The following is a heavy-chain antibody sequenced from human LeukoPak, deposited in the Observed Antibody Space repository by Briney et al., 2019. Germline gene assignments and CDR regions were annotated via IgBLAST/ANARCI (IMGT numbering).Heavy chain of an antibody. CDR3: ARVWSIAAAEFDAFDI. J-gene: IGHJ3*02. V-gene: IGHV1-18*01. D-gene: IGHD6-6*01. Sequence: ASVKVSCKASGYTFTSYDINWVRQATGQGLEWMGWISAYNGNTNYAQKLQGRVTMTTDTSTSTAYMELRSLRSDDTAVYYCARVWSIAAAEFDAFDIWGQGTMVTVSS. CDR2: ISAYNGNT. CDR1: GYTFTSYD.